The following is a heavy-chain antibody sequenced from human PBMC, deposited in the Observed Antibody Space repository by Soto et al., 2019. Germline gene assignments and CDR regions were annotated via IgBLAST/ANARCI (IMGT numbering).Heavy chain of an antibody. J-gene: IGHJ6*02. CDR1: GGTFSSYA. Sequence: ASVKVSCKASGGTFSSYAISWVRQAPGQGLEWMGGIIPIFGTANYAQKFQGRVTITADESTSTAYMELSSLRSEDTAVYYCASNYGSGSFSPYYYYGMDVWGQGTTVTVSS. V-gene: IGHV1-69*13. D-gene: IGHD3-10*01. CDR3: ASNYGSGSFSPYYYYGMDV. CDR2: IIPIFGTA.